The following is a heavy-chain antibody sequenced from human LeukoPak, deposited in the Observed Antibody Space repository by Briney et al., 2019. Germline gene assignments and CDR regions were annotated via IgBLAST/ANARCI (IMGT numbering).Heavy chain of an antibody. V-gene: IGHV1-2*02. CDR2: INANHGGT. Sequence: AASVKVSCKASGYTFTGYYLHWVRQAPGQGLEWMGWINANHGGTNYAQQLQGRVTMTRDTSISTAYMELSRLRSDDAAVYYCARHRDFDSTGYYYPLFDYWGQGTLVTVSS. D-gene: IGHD3-22*01. CDR3: ARHRDFDSTGYYYPLFDY. J-gene: IGHJ4*02. CDR1: GYTFTGYY.